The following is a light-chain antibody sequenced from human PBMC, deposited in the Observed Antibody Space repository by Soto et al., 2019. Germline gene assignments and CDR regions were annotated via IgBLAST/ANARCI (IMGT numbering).Light chain of an antibody. V-gene: IGKV3-11*01. CDR1: QSVSIY. CDR3: QQRQNWPPLT. J-gene: IGKJ4*01. CDR2: DAS. Sequence: ETVLTQSPATLSLSPGETATLSCRASQSVSIYLAWYQQKPGQPPRLLIYDASNRAAGIPARFSGSGSGTDFTLTISSLEREDFAVYYCQQRQNWPPLTFGGGTKVEMK.